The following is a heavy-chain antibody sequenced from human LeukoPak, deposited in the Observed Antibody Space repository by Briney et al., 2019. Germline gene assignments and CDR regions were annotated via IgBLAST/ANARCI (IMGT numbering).Heavy chain of an antibody. J-gene: IGHJ4*02. V-gene: IGHV3-21*01. CDR3: ARDRDYGDYADYFDY. CDR2: ISGISSYI. CDR1: GFTFISYS. D-gene: IGHD4-17*01. Sequence: GGSLRLSCVASGFTFISYSMNCVRQAPGKGLEWVSSISGISSYIYYADSVKGRFTISRNNAKNSLYLQMNSLRGEDTAVYYCARDRDYGDYADYFDYWGQGTLVTVSS.